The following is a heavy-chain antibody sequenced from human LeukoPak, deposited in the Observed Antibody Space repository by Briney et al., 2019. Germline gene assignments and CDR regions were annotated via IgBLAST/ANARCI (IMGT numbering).Heavy chain of an antibody. D-gene: IGHD3-3*01. J-gene: IGHJ4*02. Sequence: GGCLRLSCAGSGFIFSNYWVHWVRQAPGKGLVWVSRINIEGSRTDYADSVRGRFTISRDNAKNTLYLQMNSLTAEDTAVYYCVRSMSGRNDFWGQGTVVSASS. V-gene: IGHV3-74*01. CDR3: VRSMSGRNDF. CDR1: GFIFSNYW. CDR2: INIEGSRT.